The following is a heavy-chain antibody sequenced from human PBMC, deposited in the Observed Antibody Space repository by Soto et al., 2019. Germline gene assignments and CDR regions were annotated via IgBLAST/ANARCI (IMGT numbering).Heavy chain of an antibody. D-gene: IGHD5-18*01. CDR2: TSGSGGST. Sequence: GGSLRLSCAASGFTFSSYAMSWVRQAPGKGLEWVSATSGSGGSTDSVDSVKGRFTISRDNSKNTLFLQMNSLRAEDTAVYYCPKLKVYSSGPGAYFGYWGQGTLVTFSS. V-gene: IGHV3-23*01. J-gene: IGHJ4*02. CDR3: PKLKVYSSGPGAYFGY. CDR1: GFTFSSYA.